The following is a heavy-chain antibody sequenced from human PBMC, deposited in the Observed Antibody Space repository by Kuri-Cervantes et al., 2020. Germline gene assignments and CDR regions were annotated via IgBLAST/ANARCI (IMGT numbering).Heavy chain of an antibody. Sequence: GGSLRLSCAASGFTFSSYAMHWVRQAPGKGLEWVAVISYDGSDKYFADSVKGRFTISRDNSKNTLYLQMNSLRAEDTAVYYCARDLSYYDILTGYYPSYYYYGMDVWGQGTTVTVSS. CDR1: GFTFSSYA. CDR3: ARDLSYYDILTGYYPSYYYYGMDV. D-gene: IGHD3-9*01. J-gene: IGHJ6*02. V-gene: IGHV3-30-3*01. CDR2: ISYDGSDK.